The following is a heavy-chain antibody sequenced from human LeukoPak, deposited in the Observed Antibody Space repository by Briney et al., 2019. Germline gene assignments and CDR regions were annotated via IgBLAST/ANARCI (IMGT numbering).Heavy chain of an antibody. D-gene: IGHD2-15*01. Sequence: ASVKVSCKASGYTFTGYYMHWVRQAPGQGLEWMGWINPNSGGTNYAQKFQERVTITRDMSTSTAYMELSSLRSEDTAVYYCAAGVVVGAFDIWGQGTMVTVSS. CDR2: INPNSGGT. V-gene: IGHV1-2*02. CDR3: AAGVVVGAFDI. J-gene: IGHJ3*02. CDR1: GYTFTGYY.